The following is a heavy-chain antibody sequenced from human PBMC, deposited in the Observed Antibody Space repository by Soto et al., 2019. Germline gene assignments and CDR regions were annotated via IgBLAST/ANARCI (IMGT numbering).Heavy chain of an antibody. J-gene: IGHJ4*02. CDR2: INHSGST. CDR1: GGSFSGYY. Sequence: QVQLQQWGAGLLKPSATLSLTCAVYGGSFSGYYWSWIRQPPGKGLEWMGEINHSGSTNYNPSLKSRVSTSVVTSKNQFSLSLSSVAAAGTAVYYCARGAVYRSQNISHHTHFDYWGQGTLVTVSS. D-gene: IGHD6-19*01. CDR3: ARGAVYRSQNISHHTHFDY. V-gene: IGHV4-34*01.